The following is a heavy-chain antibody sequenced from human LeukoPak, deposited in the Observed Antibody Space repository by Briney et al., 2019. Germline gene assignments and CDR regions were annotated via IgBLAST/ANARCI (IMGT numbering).Heavy chain of an antibody. CDR2: ISYDGSNK. Sequence: GSLRLSCAASGFTFSSYGMHWVRQAPGKGLEWVAVISYDGSNKYYADSVKGRFTISRDNSKNTLYLQMNSLRAEDTAVYYCAKDRVWYYDSSGYCFDYWGQGTLVTVSS. CDR3: AKDRVWYYDSSGYCFDY. D-gene: IGHD3-22*01. V-gene: IGHV3-30*18. J-gene: IGHJ4*02. CDR1: GFTFSSYG.